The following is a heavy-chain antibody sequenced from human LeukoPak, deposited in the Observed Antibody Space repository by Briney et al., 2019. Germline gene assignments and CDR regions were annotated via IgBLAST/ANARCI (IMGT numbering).Heavy chain of an antibody. CDR2: IRYDGSNK. V-gene: IGHV3-30*02. CDR3: AKDSNDYVWGSYRYTGYFDY. CDR1: GFTFSSYG. Sequence: GGSLRLSCAASGFTFSSYGMHWVRQAPGKGLEWVAFIRYDGSNKYYADSVKGRFTISRDNSKNTLYLQMNSLRAEDTAVYYCAKDSNDYVWGSYRYTGYFDYWGQGTLVAVSS. J-gene: IGHJ4*02. D-gene: IGHD3-16*02.